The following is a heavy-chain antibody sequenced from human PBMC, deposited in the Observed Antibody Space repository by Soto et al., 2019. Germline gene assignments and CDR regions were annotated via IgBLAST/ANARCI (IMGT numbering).Heavy chain of an antibody. CDR3: ARARRSGSYFVFDY. CDR1: ESTFSSYA. J-gene: IGHJ4*02. CDR2: NIRSFGTA. V-gene: IGHV1-69*13. Sequence: SVKVSCNATESTFSSYAISWKRQAPGQGLEWMGGNIRSFGTANCAQKFQGRVTITADESTSTAYMGLSSLRSEDTAVYYCARARRSGSYFVFDYWGQGTLVTVSS. D-gene: IGHD1-26*01.